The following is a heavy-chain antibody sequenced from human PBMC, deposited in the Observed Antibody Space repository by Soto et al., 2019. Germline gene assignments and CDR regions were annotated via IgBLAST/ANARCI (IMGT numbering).Heavy chain of an antibody. V-gene: IGHV3-21*01. D-gene: IGHD3-16*01. CDR3: VRSPKIGVRGAF. J-gene: IGHJ1*01. CDR1: GFSFSAYN. Sequence: PGGSLRLSCIGSGFSFSAYNMNWVRQAPGKGLEWVSSIKVGSSRIYQPDSMKGRFTISRDDARNSVYLQINSLRAEDKALYFCVRSPKIGVRGAFWGRGTQVTVSS. CDR2: IKVGSSRI.